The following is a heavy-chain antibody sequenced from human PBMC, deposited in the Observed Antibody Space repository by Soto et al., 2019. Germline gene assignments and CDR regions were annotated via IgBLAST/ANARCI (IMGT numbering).Heavy chain of an antibody. Sequence: GESLKISCKGSGYRFTTYWIAWVRQMPGKGLEWMGTIYPDDSDIRYSPSFQGQVTISADKSISTVYLQWSSLKASDTAMYYCARGALGSGTYYNVVDYYGLDVGGQGTTVTGSS. CDR1: GYRFTTYW. D-gene: IGHD3-10*01. CDR3: ARGALGSGTYYNVVDYYGLDV. CDR2: IYPDDSDI. J-gene: IGHJ6*02. V-gene: IGHV5-51*01.